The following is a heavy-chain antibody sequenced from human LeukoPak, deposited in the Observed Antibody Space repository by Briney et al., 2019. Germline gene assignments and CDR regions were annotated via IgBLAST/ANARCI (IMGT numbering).Heavy chain of an antibody. CDR1: GYTFRSYW. V-gene: IGHV3-7*03. D-gene: IGHD3-22*01. CDR2: IKHDGSEK. Sequence: PGGSLRLSCVASGYTFRSYWMSWVRQAPGKGLEWVASIKHDGSEKYYVDSVKGRFTISRDNAKKSLYLQMNSLRAEDTAVYYCARETPYYYDSSDAFDIWGQGTMVTVSS. CDR3: ARETPYYYDSSDAFDI. J-gene: IGHJ3*02.